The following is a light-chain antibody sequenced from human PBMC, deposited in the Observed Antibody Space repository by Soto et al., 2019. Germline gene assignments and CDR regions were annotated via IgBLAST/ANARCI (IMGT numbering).Light chain of an antibody. CDR1: QSVSSY. V-gene: IGKV3-11*01. Sequence: EIVLTQSPATLSLSPGERARLSFSASQSVSSYLAWYQQKPGQAPRLLIYDASNRATGIPARFSGSGSGTEFTLTISSLQSEDSAVYYCQQYNNWPPYTFGQGTKVDIK. J-gene: IGKJ2*01. CDR2: DAS. CDR3: QQYNNWPPYT.